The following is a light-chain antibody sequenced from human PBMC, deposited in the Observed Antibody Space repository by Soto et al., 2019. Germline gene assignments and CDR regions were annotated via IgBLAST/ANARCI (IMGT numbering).Light chain of an antibody. CDR3: CSYTSSSTLV. CDR1: SSDVGGYKY. J-gene: IGLJ2*01. Sequence: QSALTQPASVSGSPGQSITISCTGTSSDVGGYKYVSWYQQHPDKAPSLMIFDGSYRPSGVSNCFSGSKSGNTASLPISRLQAEYEADYYCCSYTSSSTLVFGGGTKLTVL. CDR2: DGS. V-gene: IGLV2-14*03.